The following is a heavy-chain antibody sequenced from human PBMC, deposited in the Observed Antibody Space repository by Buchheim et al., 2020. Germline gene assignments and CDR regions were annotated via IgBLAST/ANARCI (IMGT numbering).Heavy chain of an antibody. CDR1: GFTFSRYW. J-gene: IGHJ4*02. CDR2: INSDGRST. D-gene: IGHD3-22*01. CDR3: ASTYDYDTSGYYPFDY. Sequence: EVQLVESGGGSVQPGGSLRLSCAGSGFTFSRYWMHWVRQAPGKGLVWVSRINSDGRSTTYADSVKGRFTISRDNAKKTLFLQMNSLRAEDTAVYYRASTYDYDTSGYYPFDYWGQGTL. V-gene: IGHV3-74*01.